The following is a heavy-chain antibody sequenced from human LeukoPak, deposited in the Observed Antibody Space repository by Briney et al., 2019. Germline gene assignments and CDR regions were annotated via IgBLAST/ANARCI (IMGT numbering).Heavy chain of an antibody. V-gene: IGHV1-8*03. CDR2: MNPNSGNT. J-gene: IGHJ4*02. CDR1: GYTFTSYD. Sequence: ASVKVSCKASGYTFTSYDINWVRQATGQGLEWMGWMNPNSGNTGYAQKFQGRVTITRNTSISTAYMELSSLRFEDTAIYYCARGRGPEYDTRGYWGQGTLVTVSS. CDR3: ARGRGPEYDTRGY. D-gene: IGHD3-22*01.